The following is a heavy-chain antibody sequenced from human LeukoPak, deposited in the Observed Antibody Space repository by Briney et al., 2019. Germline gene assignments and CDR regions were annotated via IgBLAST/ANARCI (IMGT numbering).Heavy chain of an antibody. V-gene: IGHV3-15*01. D-gene: IGHD1-14*01. CDR3: TTELDVRPNHY. Sequence: GGSLRLSCEASGFTFTNAWMNWVRQAPGKGPEWVGRIKRKSDGGTTDYAAPVKGRFTISRDDSKNTLYLQMNSLKSEDTAVYYCTTELDVRPNHYWGQGTLVTVSS. CDR2: IKRKSDGGTT. CDR1: GFTFTNAW. J-gene: IGHJ4*02.